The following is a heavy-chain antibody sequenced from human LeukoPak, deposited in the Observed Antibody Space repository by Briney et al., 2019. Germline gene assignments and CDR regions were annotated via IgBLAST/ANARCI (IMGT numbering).Heavy chain of an antibody. D-gene: IGHD2-21*02. V-gene: IGHV1-69*05. CDR1: GGTFSSYA. CDR2: IIPIFGTA. CDR3: AATLTGDYYFDY. Sequence: SVKGSCKASGGTFSSYAISWVRQAPGQGLEWMGRIIPIFGTANYAQKFQGRVTITTDESTSTAYMELSSLRSEDTAVYYCAATLTGDYYFDYWGQGTLVTVSS. J-gene: IGHJ4*02.